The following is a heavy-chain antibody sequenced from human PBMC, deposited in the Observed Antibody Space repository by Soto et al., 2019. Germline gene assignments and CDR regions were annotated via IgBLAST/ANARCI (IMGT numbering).Heavy chain of an antibody. Sequence: GGSLRLSCAASGFTVSSNYMSWVRQAPGKGLEWVSVIYSGGSTYYADSMKGRFTISRDNSKNTLYLQMNSLRAEDTAVYYCARDISGSYYFDYWGQGTLVTVSS. CDR2: IYSGGST. D-gene: IGHD1-26*01. CDR1: GFTVSSNY. J-gene: IGHJ4*02. CDR3: ARDISGSYYFDY. V-gene: IGHV3-66*01.